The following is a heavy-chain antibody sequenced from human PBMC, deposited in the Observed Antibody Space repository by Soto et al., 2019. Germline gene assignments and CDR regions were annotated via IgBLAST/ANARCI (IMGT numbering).Heavy chain of an antibody. CDR3: ARCIGFGDFWSGYIYYFDY. J-gene: IGHJ4*02. D-gene: IGHD3-3*01. V-gene: IGHV4-39*01. CDR2: IYYSGST. CDR1: GGSISSSSYY. Sequence: SETLSLTCTVSGGSISSSSYYWGWIRQPPGKGLEWIGSIYYSGSTYYNPSLKSRVTISVDTSKNQFSLKLSSVTAADTAVYYCARCIGFGDFWSGYIYYFDYWGQGTLVTVSS.